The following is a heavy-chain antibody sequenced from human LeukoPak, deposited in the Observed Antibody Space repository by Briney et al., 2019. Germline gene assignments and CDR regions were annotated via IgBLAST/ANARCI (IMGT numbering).Heavy chain of an antibody. V-gene: IGHV1-2*02. CDR3: ARTESKCTSTSCYTEDY. D-gene: IGHD2-2*02. CDR1: GYTFTGYY. CDR2: INPNNGGS. J-gene: IGHJ4*02. Sequence: ASVKVSCKASGYTFTGYYMHWVRQAAGQGLEWMGWINPNNGGSNYAQKFQGRVTMTRDTSIGTAYMELSRLRSDDTAVYYCARTESKCTSTSCYTEDYWGQGTLVTVSS.